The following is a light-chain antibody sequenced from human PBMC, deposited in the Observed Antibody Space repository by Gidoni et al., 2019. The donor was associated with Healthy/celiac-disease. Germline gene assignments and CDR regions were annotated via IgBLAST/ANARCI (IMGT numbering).Light chain of an antibody. CDR2: GNS. CDR3: QSYDSSLSGFWV. Sequence: QSVLTQPPSVSAAPGQRGTISSTGSSSNIGAGYDVHWYQQLPGTAPKLLIYGNSNRPSGVPDRFSGSKSGTSASLAITGLQAEDEADYYCQSYDSSLSGFWVFGGGTKLTVL. CDR1: SSNIGAGYD. V-gene: IGLV1-40*01. J-gene: IGLJ3*02.